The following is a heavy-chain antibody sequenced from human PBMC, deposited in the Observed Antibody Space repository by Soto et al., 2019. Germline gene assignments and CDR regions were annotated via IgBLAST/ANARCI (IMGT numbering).Heavy chain of an antibody. CDR2: INHSGST. Sequence: SETLSLTCAVYGGSFSGYYWSWIRQPPGKGLEWIGEINHSGSTNYNPSLKSRVTISVDTSKNQFSLKLTSVTAADTAVYYCANIVVVTANLDYWGQGTLVTVSS. D-gene: IGHD2-21*02. CDR3: ANIVVVTANLDY. J-gene: IGHJ4*02. V-gene: IGHV4-34*01. CDR1: GGSFSGYY.